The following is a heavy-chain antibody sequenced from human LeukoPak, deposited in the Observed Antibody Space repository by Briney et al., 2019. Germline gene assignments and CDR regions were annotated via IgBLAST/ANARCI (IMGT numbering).Heavy chain of an antibody. CDR3: ARDRRLGY. V-gene: IGHV4-34*01. CDR2: ISHSGST. CDR1: GGSFSGYY. Sequence: SETLSLTCAVYGGSFSGYYWSWIRQPPGKGLEWIGEISHSGSTNYNPSLKSRVTISVDTSKNQFSLKLSSVTAADTAVYYCARDRRLGYWGQGTLVTVSS. J-gene: IGHJ4*02.